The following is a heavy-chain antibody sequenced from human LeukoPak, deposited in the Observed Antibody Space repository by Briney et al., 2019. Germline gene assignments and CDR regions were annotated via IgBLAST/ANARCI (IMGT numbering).Heavy chain of an antibody. CDR1: GYTFTSYA. V-gene: IGHV1-3*01. J-gene: IGHJ4*02. CDR2: INAGNGNT. D-gene: IGHD6-19*01. CDR3: ARGSRGQWLPDY. Sequence: ASVKVSCKASGYTFTSYAMHWVRQAPGQRLEWMGWINAGNGNTKYSQKFQGRVTITRDTSASTAYMELSSLRSEDTAVYYCARGSRGQWLPDYWGQGTLVTVSS.